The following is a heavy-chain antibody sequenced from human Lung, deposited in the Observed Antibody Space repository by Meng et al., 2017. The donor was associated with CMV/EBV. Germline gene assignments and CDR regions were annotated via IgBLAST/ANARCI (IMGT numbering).Heavy chain of an antibody. V-gene: IGHV4-39*01. J-gene: IGHJ2*01. Sequence: SGPGLGRLWGTLSRPCTVSGGSISSSSYYWGWIRQPPGKGLEWIGSIYYSGSTYYNPSLKSRVTISVDTSKNQFSLKLSSVTAADTAVYYCASPLGILGIVDLWGRGTLVTVSS. D-gene: IGHD7-27*01. CDR1: GGSISSSSYY. CDR3: ASPLGILGIVDL. CDR2: IYYSGST.